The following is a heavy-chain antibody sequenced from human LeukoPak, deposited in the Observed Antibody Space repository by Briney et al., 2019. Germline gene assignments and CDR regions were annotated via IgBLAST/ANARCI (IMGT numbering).Heavy chain of an antibody. CDR1: EYTFSSYS. CDR3: ARGSGDYVALGDY. J-gene: IGHJ4*02. CDR2: INAGNGNA. D-gene: IGHD4-17*01. V-gene: IGHV1-3*01. Sequence: ASVKVSCKASEYTFSSYSIHWVRQAPGQRLEWMGWINAGNGNARYSQKFQGRVTITRDTSASTAYMELSSLRSEDTAVYYCARGSGDYVALGDYWGQGTLVTVSS.